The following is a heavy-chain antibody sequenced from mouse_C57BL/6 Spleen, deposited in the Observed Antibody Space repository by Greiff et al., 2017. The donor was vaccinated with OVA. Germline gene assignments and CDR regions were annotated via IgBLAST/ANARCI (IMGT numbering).Heavy chain of an antibody. V-gene: IGHV1-12*01. D-gene: IGHD1-1*02. CDR3: ARRNGRGAMDD. Sequence: QVQLQQSGAELVRPGASVKLSCKASGYTFTSYYMHWVKQTPRQGLEWIGAIYPGNGGTSYNQKFKGKATLTVDKTSSTAYMQLSSLTSEDSAVYYCARRNGRGAMDDWGQGTSVTVSS. CDR2: IYPGNGGT. J-gene: IGHJ4*01. CDR1: GYTFTSYY.